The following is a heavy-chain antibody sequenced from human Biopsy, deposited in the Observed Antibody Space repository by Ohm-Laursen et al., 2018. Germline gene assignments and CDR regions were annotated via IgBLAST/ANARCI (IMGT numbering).Heavy chain of an antibody. D-gene: IGHD6-6*01. Sequence: GASGKVSCKASGGNLRSYGISWVRQAPGQGLEWMGGIMPAFGVVNYGQNFEGRVTIDADDSTTTVDLSSLTSEDTAVYYCARGEAARVNDNYRYRLDRWGQGTTVVVSS. CDR1: GGNLRSYG. CDR3: ARGEAARVNDNYRYRLDR. CDR2: IMPAFGVV. V-gene: IGHV1-69*13. J-gene: IGHJ6*02.